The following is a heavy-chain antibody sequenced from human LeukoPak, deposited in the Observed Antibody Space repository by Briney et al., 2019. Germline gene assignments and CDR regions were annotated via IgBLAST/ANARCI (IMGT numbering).Heavy chain of an antibody. CDR2: ISGSTTTI. D-gene: IGHD5-12*01. V-gene: IGHV3-48*01. CDR3: AREVAFGDYMDV. J-gene: IGHJ6*03. CDR1: GFTFSRYS. Sequence: PGGSLRLSCAASGFTFSRYSMNWVRQAPGKGLEWVSYISGSTTTIHYVDPVKGRFTISRDNAKNSLYLQMNSLRAEDTAVYYCAREVAFGDYMDVWGKGTTVTVSS.